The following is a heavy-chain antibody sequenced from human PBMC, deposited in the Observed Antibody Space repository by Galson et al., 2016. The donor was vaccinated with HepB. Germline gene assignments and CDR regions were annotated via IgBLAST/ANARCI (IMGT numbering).Heavy chain of an antibody. Sequence: SVKVSCKASGYTFTNYSINWVRQAPGQGLEWMGWISAYNGKTNYAQKFQDRATTTTDTSTSTTFMELKSLRSDETAVYYCARESTEGSSGPGGYYHYYMDAWGKGTTITVSS. D-gene: IGHD6-25*01. CDR2: ISAYNGKT. V-gene: IGHV1-18*04. J-gene: IGHJ6*03. CDR3: ARESTEGSSGPGGYYHYYMDA. CDR1: GYTFTNYS.